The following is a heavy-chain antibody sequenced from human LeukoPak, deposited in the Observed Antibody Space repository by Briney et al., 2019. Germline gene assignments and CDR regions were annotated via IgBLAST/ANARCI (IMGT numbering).Heavy chain of an antibody. D-gene: IGHD6-6*01. CDR3: ARHITTSSTSSHFDS. CDR1: GYYFTNYW. Sequence: GASLKISCKGSGYYFTNYWMAWVRQMPGKGLEYMGFIYPGENNIRYSPPFQGQVTISADKSINTAYLQWNSLKASDTAMYYCARHITTSSTSSHFDSWGQGTLVTVSS. J-gene: IGHJ4*02. CDR2: IYPGENNI. V-gene: IGHV5-51*01.